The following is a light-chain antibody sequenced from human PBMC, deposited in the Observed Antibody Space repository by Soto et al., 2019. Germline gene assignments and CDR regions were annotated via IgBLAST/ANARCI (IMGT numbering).Light chain of an antibody. CDR3: HHYGSSLFT. Sequence: EIVLTQSPGTLSLSPGERATLSCRASQSVSSIYLAWYQQKPGQPPRLLIYGASSRATGIPDRFSGSWSGRDFTLSILRLEPEDFSVYYCHHYGSSLFTFGPGTKVDIK. CDR1: QSVSSIY. J-gene: IGKJ3*01. CDR2: GAS. V-gene: IGKV3-20*01.